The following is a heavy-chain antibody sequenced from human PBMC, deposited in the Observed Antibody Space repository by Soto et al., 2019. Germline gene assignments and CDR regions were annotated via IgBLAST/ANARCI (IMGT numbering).Heavy chain of an antibody. V-gene: IGHV4-34*01. CDR1: GGSFSGYY. D-gene: IGHD2-2*01. Sequence: PSETLSLTCAVYGGSFSGYYWSWIRQPPGKGLEWIGEINHSGGTNYNPSLKSRVTISVDTSKNQFSLKLCSVTAADTAVYYCASKYCSSTSCSHPVDYYYYYMDVWGKGTTVTVSS. J-gene: IGHJ6*03. CDR3: ASKYCSSTSCSHPVDYYYYYMDV. CDR2: INHSGGT.